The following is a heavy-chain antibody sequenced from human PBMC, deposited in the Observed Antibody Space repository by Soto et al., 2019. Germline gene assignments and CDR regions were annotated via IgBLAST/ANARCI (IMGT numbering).Heavy chain of an antibody. D-gene: IGHD3-3*02. J-gene: IGHJ4*02. Sequence: ASETLSLTCTVSGGSISSYYWGWIRQPPGKGLEWIGSMFYGVSTYYNPSLKSRVTVSVDTSKNQFSLNLRSVTAADTAVYYCARLPSRHLVDYWGQGTLVTVSS. V-gene: IGHV4-39*01. CDR1: GGSISSYY. CDR2: MFYGVST. CDR3: ARLPSRHLVDY.